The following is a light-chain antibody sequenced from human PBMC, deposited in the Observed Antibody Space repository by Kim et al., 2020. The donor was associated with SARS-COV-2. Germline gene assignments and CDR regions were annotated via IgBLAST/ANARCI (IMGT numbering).Light chain of an antibody. Sequence: EIVMTQSPATLSVSQGERATLSCRASQSVSSNLAWYQQKPGQAPRLLIYGASTRATGIPARFSGSGSGTEFTLTISSLQSEDFAVYYCQQYNNWPLYSFGQGTKLEI. CDR2: GAS. J-gene: IGKJ2*03. V-gene: IGKV3-15*01. CDR3: QQYNNWPLYS. CDR1: QSVSSN.